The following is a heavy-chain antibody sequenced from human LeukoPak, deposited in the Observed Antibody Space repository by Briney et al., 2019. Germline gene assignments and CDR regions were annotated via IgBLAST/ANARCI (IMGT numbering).Heavy chain of an antibody. CDR2: IYPGGNT. CDR1: GFTVSSNY. V-gene: IGHV3-53*01. CDR3: ASPSSGQSFDI. Sequence: GGSLRLSCAASGFTVSSNYMSWVRQAPGKGLEWVSVIYPGGNTYYADSVKGRFTISRDNSKNTLDLQMNSLRAEDTAVYYCASPSSGQSFDIWGQGTMVTVSS. D-gene: IGHD3-22*01. J-gene: IGHJ3*02.